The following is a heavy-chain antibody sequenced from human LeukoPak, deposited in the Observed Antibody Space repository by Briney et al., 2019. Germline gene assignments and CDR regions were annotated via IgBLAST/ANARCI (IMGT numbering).Heavy chain of an antibody. J-gene: IGHJ6*02. V-gene: IGHV3-23*01. D-gene: IGHD3-9*01. CDR2: ISGSGGST. CDR3: AKGRVLRYFDWLTDGMDV. CDR1: RFTFSSYA. Sequence: GGSLRLSCAASRFTFSSYAMTWVRQAPGKGLEWVSGISGSGGSTYYADSVKGRFTISRDNSKNTLYLQMNSLRAEDTAVYYCAKGRVLRYFDWLTDGMDVWGQGTTVTVSS.